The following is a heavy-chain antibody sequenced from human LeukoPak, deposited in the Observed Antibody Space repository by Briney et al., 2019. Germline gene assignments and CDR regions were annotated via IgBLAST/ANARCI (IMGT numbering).Heavy chain of an antibody. V-gene: IGHV3-23*01. D-gene: IGHD4-17*01. CDR2: MSGSGGST. J-gene: IGHJ6*02. CDR3: ARVRYGELDV. CDR1: GFTFSSYA. Sequence: GGSLRLSCAASGFTFSSYAMSWVRQAQGKGLEWVSSMSGSGGSTYYADSVKGRFTISRDDSKNTLYLQMNGLRAEDTAVYYCARVRYGELDVWGQGTTVTVSS.